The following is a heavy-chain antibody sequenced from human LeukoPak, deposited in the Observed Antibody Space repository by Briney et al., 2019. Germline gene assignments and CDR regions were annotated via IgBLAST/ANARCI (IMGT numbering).Heavy chain of an antibody. D-gene: IGHD1-26*01. CDR2: IYYSGST. CDR1: GGSISSGGYY. CDR3: AVGWELLGDY. V-gene: IGHV4-39*07. Sequence: PSETLSLTCTVSGGSISSGGYYWGWIRQPPGKGLEWIGSIYYSGSTYYNPSLKSRVTISVDTSKNQFSLKLSSVTAADTAVYYCAVGWELLGDYWGQGTLVTVSS. J-gene: IGHJ4*02.